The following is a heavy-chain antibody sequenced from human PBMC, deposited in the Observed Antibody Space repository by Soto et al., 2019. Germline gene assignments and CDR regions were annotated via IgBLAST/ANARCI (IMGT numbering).Heavy chain of an antibody. Sequence: QVQLVQSGAEVREPGASVKVSCKASGYSFTSLDINWVRQTAGQGLEWMGWMEPSTGRTGYAQKFQGRVTMTRDTPINTAHMELITLTSADTAFYYCARVVSAGFDYWGQGTLVIVSS. CDR3: ARVVSAGFDY. CDR1: GYSFTSLD. CDR2: MEPSTGRT. J-gene: IGHJ4*02. V-gene: IGHV1-8*01. D-gene: IGHD6-19*01.